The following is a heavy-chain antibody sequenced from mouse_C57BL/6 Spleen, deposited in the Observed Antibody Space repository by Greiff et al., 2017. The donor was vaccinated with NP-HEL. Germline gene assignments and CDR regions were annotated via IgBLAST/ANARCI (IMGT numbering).Heavy chain of an antibody. Sequence: EVQLQQSGPELVKPGASVKISCKASGYSFTDYNMNWVKQSNGKSLEWIGVINPNYGTTSYNQKFKGKATLTVDQSSSTAYMQLNSLTSEDSAVYYCASESYYYGSSYVGYFDYWGQGTTLTVSS. J-gene: IGHJ2*01. V-gene: IGHV1-39*01. CDR3: ASESYYYGSSYVGYFDY. D-gene: IGHD1-1*01. CDR1: GYSFTDYN. CDR2: INPNYGTT.